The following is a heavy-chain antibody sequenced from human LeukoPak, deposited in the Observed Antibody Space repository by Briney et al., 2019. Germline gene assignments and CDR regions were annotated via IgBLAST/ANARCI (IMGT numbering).Heavy chain of an antibody. CDR2: INPNSGVT. V-gene: IGHV1-2*04. J-gene: IGHJ4*02. CDR1: GYTFTDYY. CDR3: TRVSLIYGSGSYYQSPLAY. Sequence: GASVKVSCKASGYTFTDYYIHWVRQAPGQGLEWMGWINPNSGVTNYAQKFQGWVTMTRDTSISTAYMELSRLRSNDTAVYYCTRVSLIYGSGSYYQSPLAYWGQGTLVTVSS. D-gene: IGHD3-10*01.